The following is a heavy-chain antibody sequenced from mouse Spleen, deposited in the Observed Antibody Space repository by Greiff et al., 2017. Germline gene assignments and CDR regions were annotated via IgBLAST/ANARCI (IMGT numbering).Heavy chain of an antibody. CDR1: GYAFSSYW. D-gene: IGHD1-1*01. J-gene: IGHJ4*01. CDR3: ARWGYYGSHMDY. V-gene: IGHV1-80*01. Sequence: QVQLKQSGAELVKPGASVKISCKASGYAFSSYWMNWVKQRPGKGLEWIGQIYPGDGDTNYNGKFKGKATLTADKSSSTAYMQLSSLTSEDSAVYFCARWGYYGSHMDYWGQGTSVTVSS. CDR2: IYPGDGDT.